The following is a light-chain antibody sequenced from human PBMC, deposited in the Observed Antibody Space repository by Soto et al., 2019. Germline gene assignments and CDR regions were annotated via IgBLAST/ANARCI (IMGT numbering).Light chain of an antibody. CDR2: KAS. V-gene: IGKV1-5*03. CDR1: QTISSW. J-gene: IGKJ2*01. CDR3: QQYNSPYT. Sequence: DIQMTQSPSTLSVSVGERVTITCRASQTISSWLAWYQQKPGKAPKLLIYKASSLESGVPSRFSGSGSGTEFTLTISSLQPDDFATYYCQQYNSPYTFGQGTKLEIK.